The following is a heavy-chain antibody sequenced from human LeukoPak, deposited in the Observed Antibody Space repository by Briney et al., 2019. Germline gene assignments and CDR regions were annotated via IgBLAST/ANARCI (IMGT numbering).Heavy chain of an antibody. J-gene: IGHJ4*02. D-gene: IGHD3-22*01. CDR1: GGSITSYD. CDR3: ARDASSGYYYSFDD. CDR2: IYTSGST. Sequence: PSETLSLTCTVSGGSITSYDWSWIRQPPGKGLEWIGRIYTSGSTNYNPSLKSRVTMSVDTSKNQFSLKLSSVTAADTAVYYCARDASSGYYYSFDDWGQGTLVTVSS. V-gene: IGHV4-4*07.